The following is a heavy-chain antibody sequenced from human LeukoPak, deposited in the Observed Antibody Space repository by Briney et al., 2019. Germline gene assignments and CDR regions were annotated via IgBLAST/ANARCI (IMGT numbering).Heavy chain of an antibody. Sequence: SQTLSLTCAIPGDSVSSNSAAWNWIRQSPWRGFEWLGRTNYRAKWYNDYAVSVKSRITINPDTSKNQFSLQLNSVTPEDTAVYYCARDRSIAAAGPIYYYYYGMDVWGQGTTVTVSS. CDR2: TNYRAKWYN. J-gene: IGHJ6*02. V-gene: IGHV6-1*01. CDR3: ARDRSIAAAGPIYYYYYGMDV. CDR1: GDSVSSNSAA. D-gene: IGHD6-13*01.